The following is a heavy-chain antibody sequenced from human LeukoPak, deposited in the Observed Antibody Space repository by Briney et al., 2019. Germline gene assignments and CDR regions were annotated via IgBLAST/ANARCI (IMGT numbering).Heavy chain of an antibody. CDR1: GFTFNSYA. V-gene: IGHV3-23*01. D-gene: IGHD3-10*01. CDR3: AKASSYGSGSYDFDY. J-gene: IGHJ4*02. CDR2: ISASGGTT. Sequence: GGSLRLSCAASGFTFNSYAMNWVRQAPGKGLEWVSGISASGGTTYYADSVKGRFTISRDNSKNTLYVQMNSLRAEDTAVYYCAKASSYGSGSYDFDYWGQGTLVTFSS.